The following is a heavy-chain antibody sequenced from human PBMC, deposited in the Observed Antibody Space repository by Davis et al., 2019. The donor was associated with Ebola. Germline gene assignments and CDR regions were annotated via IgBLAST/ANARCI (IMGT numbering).Heavy chain of an antibody. V-gene: IGHV1-18*01. J-gene: IGHJ3*02. D-gene: IGHD1-26*01. CDR3: ARDPNEVGAEGLDAFDI. CDR2: ISAYNGNT. Sequence: ASVKVSCKASGGTFSSYTISWVRQAPGQGLEWMGWISAYNGNTNYAQKLQGRVTMTTDTSTSTAYMELRSLRSDDTAVYSCARDPNEVGAEGLDAFDIWGQGTMVTVSS. CDR1: GGTFSSYT.